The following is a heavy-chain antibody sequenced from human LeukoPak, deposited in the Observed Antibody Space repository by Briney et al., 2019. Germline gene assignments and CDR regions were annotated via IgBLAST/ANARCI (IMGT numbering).Heavy chain of an antibody. CDR3: ARGGYYDILTGSINWFDP. CDR2: IYYSGST. D-gene: IGHD3-9*01. CDR1: GGSISSYY. J-gene: IGHJ5*02. V-gene: IGHV4-59*01. Sequence: SETLSLTCTVSGGSISSYYWSWIRQPPGKGLEWIGYIYYSGSTNYNPSLKSRVTISVDTSKNQFSLKLSSVTAADTAVYYCARGGYYDILTGSINWFDPWGQGTLVTVSS.